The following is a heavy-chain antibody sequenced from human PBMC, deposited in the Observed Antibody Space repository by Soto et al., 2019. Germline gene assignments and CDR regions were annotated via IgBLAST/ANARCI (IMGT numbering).Heavy chain of an antibody. CDR2: ISDHNGNT. V-gene: IGHV1-18*01. CDR3: ARGRYGDY. Sequence: QVHLVQSGAEVKKPGASVKVSCKGSGYAFTTYGITWVRQAPGQGLEWMGGISDHNGNTNYAQKLQGRVTVTRDTSPSTAYMALRSLRSDDTAVYDCARGRYGDYWGQGALVTVSS. CDR1: GYAFTTYG. J-gene: IGHJ4*02. D-gene: IGHD1-1*01.